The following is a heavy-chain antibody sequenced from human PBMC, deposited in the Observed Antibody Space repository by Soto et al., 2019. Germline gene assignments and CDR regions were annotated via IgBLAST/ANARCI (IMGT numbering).Heavy chain of an antibody. J-gene: IGHJ4*02. CDR3: AKGDTTAVGTVDY. V-gene: IGHV3-23*01. CDR1: GFTFSTYA. CDR2: ISGGGDNT. Sequence: EVQLLESGGGLVQPGGSLRLSCVAPGFTFSTYAMTWVRQAPGKGLEWVSAISGGGDNTYYADSVKGRFTISRDNSKNTLYLQMNSLRVEDTALYYCAKGDTTAVGTVDYWGQGTLVSVSS. D-gene: IGHD6-13*01.